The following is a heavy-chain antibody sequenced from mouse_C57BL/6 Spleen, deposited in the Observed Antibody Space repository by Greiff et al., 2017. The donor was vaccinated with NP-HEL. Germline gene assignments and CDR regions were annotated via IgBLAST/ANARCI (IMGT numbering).Heavy chain of an antibody. CDR1: GFNIKDYY. J-gene: IGHJ2*01. CDR3: ARGDFDY. CDR2: IDPEDGET. V-gene: IGHV14-2*01. Sequence: EVQLHQSGAELVKPGASVKLSCTASGFNIKDYYMHWVKQRTEQGLEWIGRIDPEDGETKYDQKFKGKATITADTSSNTASLQLSSLTSEDTAVYYCARGDFDYWGQGTTLTVSS.